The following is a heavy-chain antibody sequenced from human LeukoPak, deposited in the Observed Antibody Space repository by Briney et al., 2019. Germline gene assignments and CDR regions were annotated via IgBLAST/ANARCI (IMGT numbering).Heavy chain of an antibody. D-gene: IGHD4-17*01. CDR3: AKRRSTVTTVDS. Sequence: PGRSLRLSCAASGFTFSNFAMSWVRGAPGKGLEWVSAISTSGGSTYYADSVKGRFTISRDNSKNTLYLQMNSLRAEDTAVYYCAKRRSTVTTVDSWGQGTLVTVSS. J-gene: IGHJ4*02. V-gene: IGHV3-23*01. CDR1: GFTFSNFA. CDR2: ISTSGGST.